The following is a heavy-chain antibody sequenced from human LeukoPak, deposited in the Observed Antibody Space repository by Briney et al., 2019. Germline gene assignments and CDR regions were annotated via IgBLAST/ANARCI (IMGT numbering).Heavy chain of an antibody. CDR1: GGSFSGYY. CDR2: INHSGST. Sequence: SETLSLTCAVYGGSFSGYYWSWIRQPPGKGLEWIGEINHSGSTNYNPSLKSRVTISVDTSKNQFSLKLSSVTAADTAVYYCARHQNRDGYNPRPFDYWGQGILVTVSS. CDR3: ARHQNRDGYNPRPFDY. J-gene: IGHJ4*02. D-gene: IGHD5-24*01. V-gene: IGHV4-34*01.